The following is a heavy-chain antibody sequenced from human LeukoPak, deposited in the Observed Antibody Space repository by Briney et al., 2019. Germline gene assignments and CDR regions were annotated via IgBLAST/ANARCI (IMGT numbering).Heavy chain of an antibody. Sequence: QSGGSLRLSCAASGFTFSSYEMNWVRQAPGGGLEWISYISTSGSSVKYADSVKGRFTISRDNAKNSLYLQMDSLRTEDTAIYYCTTDHVGATVEFDSWGQGTPVTVSS. CDR2: ISTSGSSV. V-gene: IGHV3-48*03. D-gene: IGHD1-26*01. CDR1: GFTFSSYE. CDR3: TTDHVGATVEFDS. J-gene: IGHJ4*02.